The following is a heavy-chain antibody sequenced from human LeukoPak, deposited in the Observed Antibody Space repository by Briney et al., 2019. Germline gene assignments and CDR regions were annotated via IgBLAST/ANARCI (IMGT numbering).Heavy chain of an antibody. CDR2: IKQDGSEK. D-gene: IGHD3-10*01. CDR1: GFTFSSYW. Sequence: GGSLRLSCAASGFTFSSYWMSWVRQAPGKGLEWVANIKQDGSEKYYVDSVKGRFTISRDNAKNSLYLQMNSLRAEDTAVYYCASLITMVREVMEYWGQGTLVTVSS. V-gene: IGHV3-7*01. CDR3: ASLITMVREVMEY. J-gene: IGHJ4*02.